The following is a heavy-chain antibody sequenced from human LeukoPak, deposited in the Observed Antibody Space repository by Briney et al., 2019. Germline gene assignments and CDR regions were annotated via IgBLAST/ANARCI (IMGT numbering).Heavy chain of an antibody. V-gene: IGHV1-2*02. CDR2: INPNSGGS. CDR3: ARGLYSSGWYHWYFDL. CDR1: GYTFTGYY. Sequence: ASVKVSCKASGYTFTGYYMHWVRQAPGQGLEWMGWINPNSGGSNYAQKFQGRVTMTRDTSISTAYMELSRLRSDDTAVYYCARGLYSSGWYHWYFDLWGRGTLVTVSS. D-gene: IGHD6-19*01. J-gene: IGHJ2*01.